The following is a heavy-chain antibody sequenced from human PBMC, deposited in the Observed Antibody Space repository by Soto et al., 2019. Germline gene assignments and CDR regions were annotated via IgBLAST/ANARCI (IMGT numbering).Heavy chain of an antibody. D-gene: IGHD5-12*01. CDR3: VRDKRRGYSGYDLDYYYGMDV. V-gene: IGHV1-3*01. Sequence: ASVKVSCKASGYTFTSYAMHWVRQAPGQRLEWMGWINAGNGNTKYSQKVQGRVTITRDTSASTAYMELSSLRSEDTAVYYCVRDKRRGYSGYDLDYYYGMDVWGQGTTVTVSS. J-gene: IGHJ6*02. CDR2: INAGNGNT. CDR1: GYTFTSYA.